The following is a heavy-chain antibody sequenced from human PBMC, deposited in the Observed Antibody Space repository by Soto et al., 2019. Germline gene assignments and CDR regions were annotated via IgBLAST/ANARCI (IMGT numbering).Heavy chain of an antibody. CDR3: ARRYCSSGCYYYYYGMDV. CDR1: GGTFSSYA. Sequence: SVKVSCKASGGTFSSYAISWVRQAPGQGLEWMGGIIPIFGTANYAQKFQGRVTITADESTSTAYMELSSLRSEDAAVYYCARRYCSSGCYYYYYGMDVWGQGTTVTVS. J-gene: IGHJ6*02. V-gene: IGHV1-69*13. CDR2: IIPIFGTA. D-gene: IGHD2-15*01.